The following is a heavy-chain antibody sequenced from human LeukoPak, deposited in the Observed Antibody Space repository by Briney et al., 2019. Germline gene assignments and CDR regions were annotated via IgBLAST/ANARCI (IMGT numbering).Heavy chain of an antibody. CDR2: IWYDGSNK. CDR3: ARDLKPGAHLSH. D-gene: IGHD1-14*01. CDR1: GFTFSSYG. Sequence: PGGSLRLSCAASGFTFSSYGMHWVRQAPGKGLEWVAVIWYDGSNKYYADSVKGRFTISRDNSKNTLYLQMNSLRAEDTAVYYCARDLKPGAHLSHWGQGTLVTVYS. V-gene: IGHV3-33*01. J-gene: IGHJ4*02.